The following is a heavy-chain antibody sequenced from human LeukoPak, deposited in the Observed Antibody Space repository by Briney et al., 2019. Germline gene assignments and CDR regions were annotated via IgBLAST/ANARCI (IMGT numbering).Heavy chain of an antibody. CDR2: IKEDGSVK. CDR3: ARQWGWFPSGWWLDTLDV. J-gene: IGHJ3*01. Sequence: GGSLRLSCAASGFAFSNYGMHWVRQAPGKGLEWVANIKEDGSVKNYADSVKGRFTISRDNAKNSMYLQIDCLRAEDTAVYYCARQWGWFPSGWWLDTLDVWGHGSMVIVSS. V-gene: IGHV3-7*01. D-gene: IGHD6-19*01. CDR1: GFAFSNYG.